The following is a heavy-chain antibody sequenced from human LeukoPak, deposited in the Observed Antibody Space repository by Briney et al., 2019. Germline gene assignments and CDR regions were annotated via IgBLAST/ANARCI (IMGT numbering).Heavy chain of an antibody. CDR2: FDPEDGET. V-gene: IGHV1-24*01. CDR3: ATGVGSDYDFWSGYSHYFDY. CDR1: GYTLTELS. D-gene: IGHD3-3*01. J-gene: IGHJ4*02. Sequence: ASVKVPCKVSGYTLTELSMHWVRQAPGKGLEWMGGFDPEDGETIYAQKFQGRVTMTEDTSTDTAYMELSSLRSEDTAVYYCATGVGSDYDFWSGYSHYFDYWGQGTLVTVSS.